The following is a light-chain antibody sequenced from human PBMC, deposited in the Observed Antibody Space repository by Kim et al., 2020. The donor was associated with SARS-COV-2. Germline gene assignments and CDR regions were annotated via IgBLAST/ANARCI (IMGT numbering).Light chain of an antibody. J-gene: IGLJ3*02. CDR2: VNGDGSH. V-gene: IGLV4-69*01. Sequence: QLVLTQSPSASASLGASVKLTCTLSSGHSSYAIAWHQQQPEKGPRYLMKVNGDGSHTKGDGIPDRFSGSSSGAESYLTISSLQSEDETDYYCQTWGTGWVFGGGTKLTVL. CDR1: SGHSSYA. CDR3: QTWGTGWV.